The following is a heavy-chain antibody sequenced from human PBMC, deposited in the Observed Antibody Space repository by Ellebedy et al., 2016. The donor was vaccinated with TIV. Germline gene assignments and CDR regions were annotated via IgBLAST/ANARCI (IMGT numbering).Heavy chain of an antibody. Sequence: GESLKISCSASGFTFSSYAMHWVRQAPGKGLEFVSVISSDGINKVHADSLKGRFTISRDNSRNMVYLQMRSLRPDDTAVYYCVKDEGLNTLRGAIYWGQGTLVTVSS. CDR2: ISSDGINK. CDR3: VKDEGLNTLRGAIY. V-gene: IGHV3-64D*09. CDR1: GFTFSSYA. J-gene: IGHJ4*02. D-gene: IGHD3-16*01.